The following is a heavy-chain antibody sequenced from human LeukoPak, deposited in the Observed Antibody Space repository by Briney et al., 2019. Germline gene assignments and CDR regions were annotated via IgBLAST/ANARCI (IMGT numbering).Heavy chain of an antibody. CDR1: SGSLSGYY. CDR2: INHSGST. CDR3: ARGPYYDFWSGYPYMDV. J-gene: IGHJ6*03. D-gene: IGHD3-3*01. V-gene: IGHV4-34*01. Sequence: SETLSLTCAVYSGSLSGYYGSWIRQSPGKGLEWIGEINHSGSTNYNPSLKSRVTISVDTSKNQFSLKLSSVTAADTAVYYCARGPYYDFWSGYPYMDVWGKGTTVTVSS.